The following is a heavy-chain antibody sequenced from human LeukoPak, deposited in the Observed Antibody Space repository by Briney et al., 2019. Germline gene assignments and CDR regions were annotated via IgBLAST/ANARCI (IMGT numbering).Heavy chain of an antibody. CDR1: GFTVSGNY. Sequence: GGALRLSCAASGFTVSGNYMSWVRQAPGKGQDWVSVIYSGDNTNYADSVKGRFTISRDYSKNTLYLQMSSLRAEDTAVYYCATGNQWLAFDYWGQGTLVTVSS. V-gene: IGHV3-66*01. D-gene: IGHD6-19*01. CDR3: ATGNQWLAFDY. CDR2: IYSGDNT. J-gene: IGHJ4*02.